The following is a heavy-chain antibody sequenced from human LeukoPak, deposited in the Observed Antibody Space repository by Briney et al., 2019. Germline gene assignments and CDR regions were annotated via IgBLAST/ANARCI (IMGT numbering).Heavy chain of an antibody. V-gene: IGHV3-66*01. Sequence: PGGSLRLSCAASGFTVSSNYMSWVRQAPGKGLEWVSVIYSGGSTYYADSVKGRFTISRDNSKNTLYLQMNSPRAEDTAVYYCARDLLGSGSYFDYYYYGMDVWGQGTTVTVSS. CDR2: IYSGGST. CDR1: GFTVSSNY. D-gene: IGHD3-10*01. J-gene: IGHJ6*02. CDR3: ARDLLGSGSYFDYYYYGMDV.